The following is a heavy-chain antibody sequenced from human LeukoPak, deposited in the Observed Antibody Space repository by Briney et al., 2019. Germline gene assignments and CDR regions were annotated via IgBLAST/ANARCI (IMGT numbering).Heavy chain of an antibody. CDR3: ARDLVDIVATC. D-gene: IGHD5-12*01. J-gene: IGHJ4*02. V-gene: IGHV3-21*01. CDR1: GFTFSSYS. Sequence: GGSLRLSCAASGFTFSSYSMNWVRQAPGKGLEWVSSISGSSSYIYYADSVKGRFTISRDNAKNSLYLQMNSLRAEDTAVYYCARDLVDIVATCWGQGTLVTVSS. CDR2: ISGSSSYI.